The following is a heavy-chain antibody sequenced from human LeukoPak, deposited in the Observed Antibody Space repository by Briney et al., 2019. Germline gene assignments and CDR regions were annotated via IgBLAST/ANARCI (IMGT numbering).Heavy chain of an antibody. J-gene: IGHJ3*02. Sequence: PGRSLRLSCTASGFTFENFAMHWVRQAPGKGLEWVSYIHWRSGTVAYADSVKGRFTISRDNAKNSLYLQMTSLISEDTAIYYCARIRDGYNDAYDIWGQGTVVTVPS. CDR1: GFTFENFA. D-gene: IGHD5-24*01. CDR3: ARIRDGYNDAYDI. CDR2: IHWRSGTV. V-gene: IGHV3-9*01.